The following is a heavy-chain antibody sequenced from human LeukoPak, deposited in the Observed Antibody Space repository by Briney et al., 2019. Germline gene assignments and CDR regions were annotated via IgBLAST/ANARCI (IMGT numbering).Heavy chain of an antibody. CDR2: IYHSGST. CDR3: ARLRMGMGSVDY. J-gene: IGHJ4*02. D-gene: IGHD7-27*01. CDR1: GYSISSGYY. Sequence: PSETLSLTCAVSGYSISSGYYWGWIRQPPGKGLEWIGSIYHSGSTYYNPSLKSRFTISVDTSKNQFSLKLSSVTAADTAVYYCARLRMGMGSVDYWGQGTLVTVSS. V-gene: IGHV4-38-2*01.